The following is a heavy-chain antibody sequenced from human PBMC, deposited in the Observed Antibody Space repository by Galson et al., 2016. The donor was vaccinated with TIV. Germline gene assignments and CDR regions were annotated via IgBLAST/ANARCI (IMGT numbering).Heavy chain of an antibody. Sequence: PALVKPTQTLTLTCTFSGFSLSTSGVAVGRIRQPPGKALEWLALIYWDDDKRYRPSLKSRLTITKDTPKNQVLLTVTNLDPEDTATYYCAHRRSVASAVLDAFDIWGPGTVVTVPS. CDR1: GFSLSTSGVA. V-gene: IGHV2-5*02. CDR2: IYWDDDK. J-gene: IGHJ3*02. D-gene: IGHD2-2*01. CDR3: AHRRSVASAVLDAFDI.